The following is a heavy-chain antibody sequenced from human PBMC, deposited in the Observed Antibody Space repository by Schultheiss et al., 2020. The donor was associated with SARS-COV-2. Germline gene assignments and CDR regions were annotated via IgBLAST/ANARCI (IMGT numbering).Heavy chain of an antibody. J-gene: IGHJ6*02. V-gene: IGHV4-31*03. CDR3: ARATTVTTFFYDYYGMDV. CDR2: IYYSGST. D-gene: IGHD4-11*01. Sequence: SQTLSLTCTVSGGSISSGGYYWSWIRQHPGKGLEWIGYIYYSGSTYYNPSLKSRVTISVDTSKNQFSLKLSSVTAADTAVYYCARATTVTTFFYDYYGMDVWGQGTTVTVSS. CDR1: GGSISSGGYY.